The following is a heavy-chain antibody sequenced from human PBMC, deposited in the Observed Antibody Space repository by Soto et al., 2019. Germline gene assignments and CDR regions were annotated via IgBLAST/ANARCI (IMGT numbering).Heavy chain of an antibody. V-gene: IGHV1-46*01. CDR3: AREEHCSGGTCYSEYFHR. CDR2: VNPSGGST. J-gene: IGHJ1*01. D-gene: IGHD2-15*01. CDR1: GYLFTAYS. Sequence: ASVKVSCKASGYLFTAYSMHWVRLAPGQGLEWMGVVNPSGGSTKYAQNVQGRVTMTRDTSTTTIYMELSSLRSDDTARYYCAREEHCSGGTCYSEYFHRWGQGTLVTVSS.